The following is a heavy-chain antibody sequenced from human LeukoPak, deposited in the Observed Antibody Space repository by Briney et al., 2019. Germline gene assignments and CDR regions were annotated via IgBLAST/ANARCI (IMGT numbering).Heavy chain of an antibody. CDR2: IYYSGST. D-gene: IGHD6-19*01. J-gene: IGHJ5*02. CDR1: GGSISSYY. V-gene: IGHV4-59*01. CDR3: ARTSGWYQPDNWFDP. Sequence: PSETLSLTCTVSGGSISSYYWSWIRQPPGKGLEWIGYIYYSGSTNYNPSLKSRVTISVDTSKNQFSLKLSSVTAADTAVYYCARTSGWYQPDNWFDPWGQGTLVTVSS.